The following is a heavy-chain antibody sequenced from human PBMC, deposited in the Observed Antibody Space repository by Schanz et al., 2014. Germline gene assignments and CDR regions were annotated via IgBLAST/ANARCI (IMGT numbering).Heavy chain of an antibody. CDR2: LSEGGGDT. J-gene: IGHJ4*02. Sequence: EVPLLASGGGLVQPGGSLRLSCAASGFTFSSYAMSWVRQAPGKGLEWVSALSEGGGDTYYADSVKGRFTISRDNFKGALYLQMSSLRAEDTAVYYCAKSLESCPGGRCSRGYFDYWGQGTPGTVSS. D-gene: IGHD2-8*02. CDR1: GFTFSSYA. V-gene: IGHV3-23*01. CDR3: AKSLESCPGGRCSRGYFDY.